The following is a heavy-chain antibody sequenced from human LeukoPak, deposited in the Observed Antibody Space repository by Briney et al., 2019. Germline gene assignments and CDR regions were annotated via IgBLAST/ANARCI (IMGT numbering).Heavy chain of an antibody. D-gene: IGHD6-13*01. CDR2: ISGSGHDI. CDR1: GFTFSDSY. V-gene: IGHV3-11*06. Sequence: GGSLRLSCAASGFTFSDSYMTWVRQAPGKGVEWVAYISGSGHDINYSDSVKGRFTISRDNAKNSLYLQMNSLRAEDTAVYYCARGYSSSWHHYYYYMDVWGKGTTVTVSS. CDR3: ARGYSSSWHHYYYYMDV. J-gene: IGHJ6*03.